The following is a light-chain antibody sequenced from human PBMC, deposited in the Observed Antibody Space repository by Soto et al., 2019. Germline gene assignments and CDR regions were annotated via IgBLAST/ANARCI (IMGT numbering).Light chain of an antibody. CDR3: HHYGSYPET. Sequence: DIQMTQSPSTLSASVGDRVTITCRASQSISSWLAWYQQKPGKAPKLLIYKASTLESGIPSSFSGSGSGTEFTLTISSLEPEDFAVYYCHHYGSYPETFGQGTKVDIK. CDR1: QSISSW. J-gene: IGKJ1*01. V-gene: IGKV1-5*03. CDR2: KAS.